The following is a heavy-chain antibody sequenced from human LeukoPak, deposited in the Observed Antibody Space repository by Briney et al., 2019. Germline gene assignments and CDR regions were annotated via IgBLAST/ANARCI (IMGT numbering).Heavy chain of an antibody. CDR2: IYYSGST. CDR1: GGSISSRSYY. D-gene: IGHD6-6*01. V-gene: IGHV4-39*01. J-gene: IGHJ4*02. Sequence: SETLSLTCTVSGGSISSRSYYWGWRRQPPGKGLEWNGSIYYSGSTYYNPSLESRVTISVDTSKNQFSLKLSSVTAADTAVYYCASLYSSSPGGYYWGQGTLVTVSS. CDR3: ASLYSSSPGGYY.